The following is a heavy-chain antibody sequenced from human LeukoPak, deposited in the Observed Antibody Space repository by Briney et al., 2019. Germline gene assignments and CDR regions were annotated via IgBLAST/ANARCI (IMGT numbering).Heavy chain of an antibody. CDR1: GFTFSSYW. D-gene: IGHD4-17*01. CDR3: ARVDLFDYDAGAFDI. V-gene: IGHV3-7*01. CDR2: IKQDGSEK. J-gene: IGHJ3*02. Sequence: GGSLRLSCAASGFTFSSYWMSWVRQAPGKGLEWVANIKQDGSEKYYVDSVKGRFTISRDNAKNSLYLQMNSLRAEDTAVYYCARVDLFDYDAGAFDIWGQGTMVTVSS.